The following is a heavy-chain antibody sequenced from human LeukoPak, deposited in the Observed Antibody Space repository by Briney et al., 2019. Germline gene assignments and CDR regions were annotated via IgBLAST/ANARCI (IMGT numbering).Heavy chain of an antibody. CDR1: GGSVTSSYY. CDR2: IYDIGNS. V-gene: IGHV4-39*01. Sequence: SETLSLTCIVSGGSVTSSYYWSWIRQPPGKGLEWIGSIYDIGNSNYNPSPKRRGTISVDTSKNQSSLKVNSVPAADTAVYYCARHQTNNYGPGTPFDYWGQGTLVTVSS. J-gene: IGHJ4*02. CDR3: ARHQTNNYGPGTPFDY. D-gene: IGHD3-10*01.